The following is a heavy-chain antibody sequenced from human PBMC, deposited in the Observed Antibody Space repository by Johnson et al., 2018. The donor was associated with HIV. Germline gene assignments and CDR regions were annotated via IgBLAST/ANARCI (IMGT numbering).Heavy chain of an antibody. V-gene: IGHV3-20*04. D-gene: IGHD6-13*01. CDR1: GFTLDDYG. CDR3: GRVWYSSSWYGDAFDI. Sequence: VQLVESGGGVVRPGGSLRLSCAASGFTLDDYGMNWVRQAPGKGLEWVSGINWNGDNTGYVDSVKGRFTISRDNAKNSLYLQMNSLRAEDTALYYCGRVWYSSSWYGDAFDIWGQGTMVTFSS. J-gene: IGHJ3*02. CDR2: INWNGDNT.